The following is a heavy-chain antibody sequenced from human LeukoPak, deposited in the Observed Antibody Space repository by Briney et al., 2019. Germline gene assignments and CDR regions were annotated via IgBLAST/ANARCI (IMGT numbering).Heavy chain of an antibody. CDR1: GFTFSTYS. Sequence: GGSLRLSCAASGFTFSTYSMTWVRQAPGKGLEWVSSISSSSSHMYYADSLKGRFIISRDNAKNSLYLQMNSLRAEDTALYYCARDPARYYDGSDYHQFDFWGQGTLVTVSS. CDR3: ARDPARYYDGSDYHQFDF. J-gene: IGHJ4*02. CDR2: ISSSSSHM. D-gene: IGHD3-22*01. V-gene: IGHV3-21*01.